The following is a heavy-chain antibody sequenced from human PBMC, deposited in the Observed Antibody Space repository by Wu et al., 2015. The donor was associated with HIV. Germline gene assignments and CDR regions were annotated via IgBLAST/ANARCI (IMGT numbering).Heavy chain of an antibody. CDR2: IIPIFGTA. J-gene: IGHJ5*02. CDR3: ARTGLGRSLYSGYDGDRGKYWFDP. CDR1: GGTFSSYA. V-gene: IGHV1-69*05. D-gene: IGHD5-12*01. Sequence: QVQLVQSGAEVKKPGSSVKVSCKASGGTFSSYAISWVRQAPGQGLEWMGGIIPIFGTANYAQKFQGRVTITTDESTSTAYMELSSLRSEDTAVYYCARTGLGRSLYSGYDGDRGKYWFDPWGQGTLVTVSS.